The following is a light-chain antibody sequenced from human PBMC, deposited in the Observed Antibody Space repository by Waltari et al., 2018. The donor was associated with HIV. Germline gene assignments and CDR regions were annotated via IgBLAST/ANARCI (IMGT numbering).Light chain of an antibody. J-gene: IGLJ1*01. V-gene: IGLV2-23*02. CDR2: EVT. CDR3: CSYAGRSTHV. Sequence: QSALTQPASVSGSPGQSITISCTGTSSHVGSYNVLPWYQQHPGKAPKLMIYEVTKRPSGVSNRFSGSKSGNTASLTISGLQAEDEADYYCCSYAGRSTHVFGTGTKVTVL. CDR1: SSHVGSYNV.